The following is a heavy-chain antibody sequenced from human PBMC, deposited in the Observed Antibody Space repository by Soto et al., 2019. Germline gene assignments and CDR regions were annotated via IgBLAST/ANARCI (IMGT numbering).Heavy chain of an antibody. CDR3: XXXEXXXXXXXXLXDX. CDR2: IYSGDST. V-gene: IGHV3-23*01. Sequence: EVQXLESGGGLVXPGGSLRLSCAASGFTXTSYVMXWXXXXXXXXXXXVSGIYSGDSTYYAGSVKGRFTISRDNSKNTLYLQXNSLXXEDXAXXXXXXXEXXXXXXXXLXDXWGQGTLVTVSS. CDR1: GFTXTSYV. J-gene: IGHJ4*02.